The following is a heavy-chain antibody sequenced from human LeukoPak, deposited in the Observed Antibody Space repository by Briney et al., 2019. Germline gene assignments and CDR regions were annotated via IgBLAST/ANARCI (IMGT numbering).Heavy chain of an antibody. CDR3: ARKVVRGVICWFDA. D-gene: IGHD3-10*01. Sequence: SETLSLTCTVSGDSISSSSYYWGWIRQPPGKGREWIGSIYYSGSTYYNPSLKSRVTISVDTSKNQFSLKLSSVTAADTAVYYCARKVVRGVICWFDAWGQGTLVTVSS. CDR2: IYYSGST. J-gene: IGHJ5*02. V-gene: IGHV4-39*01. CDR1: GDSISSSSYY.